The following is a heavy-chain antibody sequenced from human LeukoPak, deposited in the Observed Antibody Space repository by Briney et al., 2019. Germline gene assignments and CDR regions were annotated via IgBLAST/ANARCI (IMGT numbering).Heavy chain of an antibody. D-gene: IGHD3-9*01. CDR1: GYTFTSYY. Sequence: ASVKVSCKASGYTFTSYYMHWVRQAPGQGLEWMGIINPSGGSTSYAQKFQGRVTMTRDTSTSTVYMELSGLRSEDTAVYYCAREDYDILTGYYAYYYYGMDVWGQGTTVTVSS. CDR2: INPSGGST. V-gene: IGHV1-46*01. CDR3: AREDYDILTGYYAYYYYGMDV. J-gene: IGHJ6*02.